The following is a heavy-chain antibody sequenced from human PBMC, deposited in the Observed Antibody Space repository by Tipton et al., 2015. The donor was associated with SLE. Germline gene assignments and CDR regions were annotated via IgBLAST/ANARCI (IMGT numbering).Heavy chain of an antibody. CDR1: GVSISTSRYY. J-gene: IGHJ2*01. V-gene: IGHV4-39*01. D-gene: IGHD7-27*01. CDR2: LYAGGGT. CDR3: ASLGMDYYFDL. Sequence: TLSLTCSVSGVSISTSRYYWGWIRQSPGQGLEWVGSLYAGGGTYFHPSLKSRVTISVDTSKNQFSLKLSSVTAADTALYYCASLGMDYYFDLWGRGTLVTVSS.